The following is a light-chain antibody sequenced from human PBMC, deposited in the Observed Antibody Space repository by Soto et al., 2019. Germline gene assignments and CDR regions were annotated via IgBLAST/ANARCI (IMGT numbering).Light chain of an antibody. J-gene: IGKJ4*01. CDR3: MQSRQRPLT. CDR2: GVS. CDR1: QSLLHSNGEPY. V-gene: IGKV2D-29*01. Sequence: DIVMTQTPPSLSVIPGQPASISCTSSQSLLHSNGEPYLHWFLQKPGQPPQLLIYGVSNRVSGVPDTFSGSGSGTEFTLEISRVETEDVGRYYCMQSRQRPLTFGGGTKVEIK.